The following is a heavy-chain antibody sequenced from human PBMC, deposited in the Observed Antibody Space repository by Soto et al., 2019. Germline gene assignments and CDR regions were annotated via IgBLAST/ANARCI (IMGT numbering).Heavy chain of an antibody. V-gene: IGHV5-51*01. Sequence: GESLKISCKGSGYSFTTYWIGWVRQMPGKGLEWMGIVYPGDSNTRYSPSFQGQVTISADKSITTAYLQWSSLKASDTAMYYCARLDYYYSGYFDSWGQGTLVTVSS. D-gene: IGHD2-21*01. CDR2: VYPGDSNT. J-gene: IGHJ4*02. CDR3: ARLDYYYSGYFDS. CDR1: GYSFTTYW.